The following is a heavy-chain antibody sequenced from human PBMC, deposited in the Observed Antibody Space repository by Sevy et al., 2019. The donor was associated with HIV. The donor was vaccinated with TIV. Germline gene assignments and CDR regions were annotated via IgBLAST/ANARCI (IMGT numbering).Heavy chain of an antibody. V-gene: IGHV3-7*01. CDR3: ARDRGLMDHDFYGMDV. Sequence: GGFLRLSCEASGFTFSSYWMNWVRQAPGMGLEWVANIKQDGSEKYYVDSVKGRFTISIDNAKNSLYLQMNSLRAEDTAVYYCARDRGLMDHDFYGMDVWGQGTTVTVS. CDR2: IKQDGSEK. J-gene: IGHJ6*02. CDR1: GFTFSSYW. D-gene: IGHD3-10*01.